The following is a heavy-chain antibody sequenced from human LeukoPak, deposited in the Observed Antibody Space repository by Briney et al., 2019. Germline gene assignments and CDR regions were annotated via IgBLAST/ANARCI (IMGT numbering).Heavy chain of an antibody. CDR2: ISYDGSNK. CDR1: GFTFSDYY. CDR3: AKDLIYDPSDP. V-gene: IGHV3-30*18. D-gene: IGHD3-3*01. Sequence: GGSLRLSCAASGFTFSDYYMSWVRQAPGKGLEWVAVISYDGSNKYYADSVKGRFTIFRDNSKNTLYLQMNSLRAEDTAVYYCAKDLIYDPSDPWGQGTLVTVSS. J-gene: IGHJ5*02.